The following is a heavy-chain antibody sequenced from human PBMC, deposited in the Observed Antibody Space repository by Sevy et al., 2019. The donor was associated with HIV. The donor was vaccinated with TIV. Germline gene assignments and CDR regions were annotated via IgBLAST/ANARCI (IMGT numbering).Heavy chain of an antibody. CDR2: IYYSGST. CDR1: GGSINTHY. Sequence: SETLSLTCTVSGGSINTHYWSWIRQSPGKGLEWIGYIYYSGSTNYNPSLKSRVTISLDTPNNQFSLRVTSVTAADTAVYYCARYTSSSYWFFDLWGRGTQVTVSS. J-gene: IGHJ2*01. CDR3: ARYTSSSYWFFDL. D-gene: IGHD6-6*01. V-gene: IGHV4-59*11.